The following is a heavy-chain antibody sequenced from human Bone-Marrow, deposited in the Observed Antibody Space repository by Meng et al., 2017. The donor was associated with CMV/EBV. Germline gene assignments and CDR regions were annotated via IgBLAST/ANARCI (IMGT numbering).Heavy chain of an antibody. D-gene: IGHD3-16*01. CDR1: GFTFSSSW. CDR3: ASYVGAGASRSLGH. Sequence: GESLKISCEASGFTFSSSWMHWVRQVPGKRLVWVSRIDSDGSTTDYADSVKGRFTIFRDNAKNTVYLRMNSLSAEDTAVYFCASYVGAGASRSLGHWGQGTLVTVSS. CDR2: IDSDGSTT. V-gene: IGHV3-74*01. J-gene: IGHJ4*02.